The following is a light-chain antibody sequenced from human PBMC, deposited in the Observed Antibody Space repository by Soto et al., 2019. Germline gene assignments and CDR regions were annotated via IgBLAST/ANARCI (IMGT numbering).Light chain of an antibody. Sequence: EIVLTQSPGTLSLSPGERVTLSCRASQSVSSSYLAWYQQKPGQAPRLLIYGASSRATGIPDRFSGYGSGTDFTLTISRLEPEHFAVYYCQQYGSSPLTFGGGTKVEIK. J-gene: IGKJ4*01. CDR3: QQYGSSPLT. CDR1: QSVSSSY. CDR2: GAS. V-gene: IGKV3-20*01.